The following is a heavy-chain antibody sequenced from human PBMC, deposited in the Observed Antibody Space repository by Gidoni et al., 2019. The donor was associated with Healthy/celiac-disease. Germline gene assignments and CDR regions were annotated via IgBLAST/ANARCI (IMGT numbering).Heavy chain of an antibody. CDR1: GYTFTGYY. D-gene: IGHD6-13*01. CDR3: ARDGGSSWENWFDP. V-gene: IGHV1-2*02. J-gene: IGHJ5*02. CDR2: INPNSGGT. Sequence: QVQLVQSGAEVKKPGASVKVSCKASGYTFTGYYMHWVRPAPGQGLEWVGWINPNSGGTNYAQKFQGRVTMTRDTSISTAYMGLRRLRSDDTAVYYCARDGGSSWENWFDPWGQGTLVTVSS.